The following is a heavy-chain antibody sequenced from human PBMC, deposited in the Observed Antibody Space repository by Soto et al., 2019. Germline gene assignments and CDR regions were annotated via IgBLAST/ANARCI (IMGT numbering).Heavy chain of an antibody. CDR1: GDSVSSNSAA. D-gene: IGHD3-10*01. CDR2: TYYRSKWYN. J-gene: IGHJ5*02. CDR3: ACMVRGVMRA. Sequence: PSQTLSLTCAISGDSVSSNSAAWNWIRRSPSRGLEWLGRTYYRSKWYNDYAVSVKSRITINPDTSKNQFSLRLNSVTPEDTAVYYCACMVRGVMRAWSQGTLVTVSS. V-gene: IGHV6-1*01.